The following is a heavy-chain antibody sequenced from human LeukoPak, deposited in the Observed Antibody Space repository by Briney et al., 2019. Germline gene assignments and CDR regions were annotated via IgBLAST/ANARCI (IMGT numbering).Heavy chain of an antibody. J-gene: IGHJ4*02. CDR1: GFTFSSYE. D-gene: IGHD2-2*01. CDR2: ISSSGSTI. CDR3: ARRGMGPAAKDDY. Sequence: PGGSLRLSCAASGFTFSSYEMNWVRQAPGKGLEWVSYISSSGSTIYYADSVKGRFTISRDNAKNSVYLQMNSLRAEDTAVYYCARRGMGPAAKDDYWGQGTLVTVSS. V-gene: IGHV3-48*03.